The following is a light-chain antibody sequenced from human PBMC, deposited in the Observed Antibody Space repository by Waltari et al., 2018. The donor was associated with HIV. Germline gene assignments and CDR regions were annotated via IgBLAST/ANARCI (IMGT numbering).Light chain of an antibody. CDR1: QASGNG. J-gene: IGKJ1*01. V-gene: IGKV1-6*01. Sequence: AIQMTQSPPSLSASVGDRVPITCRASQASGNGLDLYQQKPGKAPKLLIYWASTLQSGVPSRFSGSGSGTDFTLTISRLQPEDFATYFCLQDYNYPWTFGQGSKVEIK. CDR3: LQDYNYPWT. CDR2: WAS.